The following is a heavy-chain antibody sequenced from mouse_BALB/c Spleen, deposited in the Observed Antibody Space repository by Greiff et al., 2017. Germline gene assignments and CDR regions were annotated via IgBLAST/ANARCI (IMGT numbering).Heavy chain of an antibody. D-gene: IGHD2-14*01. CDR2: LSNGGGST. Sequence: DVQLVESGGGLVQPGGSLKLSCAASGFTFSSYTMPWVRQTPENRLEWVAYLSNGGGSTYYPDTVKGRYTISRDTAKNTLYLQMGSLKSGDTAMYYCAETGCHRSYYALDDWGQGTSVTVSS. V-gene: IGHV5-12-2*01. J-gene: IGHJ4*01. CDR3: AETGCHRSYYALDD. CDR1: GFTFSSYT.